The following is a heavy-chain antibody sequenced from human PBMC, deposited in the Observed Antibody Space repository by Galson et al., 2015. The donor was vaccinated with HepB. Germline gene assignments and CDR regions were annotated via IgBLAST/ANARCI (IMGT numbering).Heavy chain of an antibody. J-gene: IGHJ3*02. V-gene: IGHV4-61*01. CDR3: AAPAAYSNYVRGWGAFES. CDR1: GSSVTSNSYY. CDR2: IYNSGET. D-gene: IGHD4-11*01. Sequence: ETLSLTCTVSGSSVTSNSYYWSWIRQPPGKGLEWIGYIYNSGETNYNPSLKGRVTTSVDTSKNQFSLKLTSVTAADTAVYYCAAPAAYSNYVRGWGAFESWGHGTMVTVSS.